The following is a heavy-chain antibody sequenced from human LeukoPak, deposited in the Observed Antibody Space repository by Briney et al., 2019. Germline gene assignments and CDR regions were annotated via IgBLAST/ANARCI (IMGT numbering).Heavy chain of an antibody. CDR3: ARPLDTTMVNAFDV. V-gene: IGHV4-59*01. D-gene: IGHD5-18*01. CDR1: GAPISSYY. J-gene: IGHJ3*01. Sequence: PSETLSLTCTVSGAPISSYYWSWIRQPPGKGLEWIGYIDNTESTNYNPSLKSRITISVDKSKNQFSLKLSSVTAADTAVYYCARPLDTTMVNAFDVWGQGTMVTVSS. CDR2: IDNTEST.